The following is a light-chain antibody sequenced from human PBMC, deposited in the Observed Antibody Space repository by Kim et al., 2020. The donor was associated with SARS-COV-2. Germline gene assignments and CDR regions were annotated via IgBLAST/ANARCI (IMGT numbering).Light chain of an antibody. J-gene: IGKJ2*03. CDR2: WAS. CDR1: QTVSYNSNNKNY. CDR3: QQYYSTPPS. Sequence: ATLNCKSSQTVSYNSNNKNYLAWYQQKPGQAPKLLIYWASSRESGVSDRFSGSGSETDFTLTISSLQAEDVAVYYCQQYYSTPPSFGQGTKLEI. V-gene: IGKV4-1*01.